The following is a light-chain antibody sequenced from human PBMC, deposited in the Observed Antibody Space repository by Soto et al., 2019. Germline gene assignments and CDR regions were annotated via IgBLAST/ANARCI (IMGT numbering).Light chain of an antibody. Sequence: IQMTQSPSTLSASVGDRVTITCRASQSFSSWLAWYQQKPGKAPKLLIYAASSLHSGVPSRFSGSGSGTDFTLTISSLQPEDFATYYCLQDYNCPWTFGQGTKVEIK. V-gene: IGKV1-6*01. CDR1: QSFSSW. CDR2: AAS. J-gene: IGKJ1*01. CDR3: LQDYNCPWT.